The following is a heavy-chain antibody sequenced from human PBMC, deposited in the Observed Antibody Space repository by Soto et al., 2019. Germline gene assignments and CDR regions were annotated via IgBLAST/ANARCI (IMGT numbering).Heavy chain of an antibody. CDR3: ARGPAFAVHFDY. J-gene: IGHJ4*02. CDR2: INPNSGGT. CDR1: GYTFTGYY. D-gene: IGHD3-3*02. Sequence: GASVKVSCKASGYTFTGYYMHWVRQAPGQGLEWMGWINPNSGGTNYAQNIQGRVTINRDTFISTAYMELSRLRSDETAVYSYARGPAFAVHFDYWGQGTLVTVPS. V-gene: IGHV1-2*02.